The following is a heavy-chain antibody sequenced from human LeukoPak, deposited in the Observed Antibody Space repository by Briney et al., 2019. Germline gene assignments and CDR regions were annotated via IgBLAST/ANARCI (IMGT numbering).Heavy chain of an antibody. CDR1: GFTFSNFW. J-gene: IGHJ4*02. D-gene: IGHD1-26*01. V-gene: IGHV3-7*01. CDR2: IKQDETEK. CDR3: ARDRSGVGATLY. Sequence: PGGSLRLSCTASGFTFSNFWMGWVRQAPGKGLEWVANIKQDETEKFYLGSVKGRFTISRDNAKNSLYLQMNSLRAEDTAVYYCARDRSGVGATLYWGQGTLVTISS.